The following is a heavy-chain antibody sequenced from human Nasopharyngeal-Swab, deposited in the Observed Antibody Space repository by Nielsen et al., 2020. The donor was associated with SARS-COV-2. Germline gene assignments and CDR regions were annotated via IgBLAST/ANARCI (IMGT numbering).Heavy chain of an antibody. CDR1: GGSISSGGYY. V-gene: IGHV4-39*01. CDR2: IYYSGST. CDR3: ARRGDSSGWYDYYYGMDV. J-gene: IGHJ6*02. D-gene: IGHD6-19*01. Sequence: SETLSLTCTVSGGSISSGGYYWGWIRQPPGKGLEWIGSIYYSGSTYYNPSLKSRVTISVDTSKNQFSLKLSSVTAADTAVYYCARRGDSSGWYDYYYGMDVWGQGTTVTVSS.